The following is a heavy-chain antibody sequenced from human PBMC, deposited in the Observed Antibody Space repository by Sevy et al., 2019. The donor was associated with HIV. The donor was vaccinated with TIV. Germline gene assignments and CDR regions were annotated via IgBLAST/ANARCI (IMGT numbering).Heavy chain of an antibody. CDR1: GFTFPIDA. CDR3: AKRVYAYEYFFDY. J-gene: IGHJ4*02. D-gene: IGHD3-16*01. Sequence: GGSLRLSCAASGFTFPIDAVGWVHQAPGKGLEWVSLISGSGSSTYYADSVKGRFTISRDNSKNTLYLQMHSLRAEDTAVYYCAKRVYAYEYFFDYWGQGTLVTVSS. CDR2: ISGSGSST. V-gene: IGHV3-23*01.